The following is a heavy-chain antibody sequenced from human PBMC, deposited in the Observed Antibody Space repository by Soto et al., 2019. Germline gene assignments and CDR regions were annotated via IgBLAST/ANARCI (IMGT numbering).Heavy chain of an antibody. CDR2: SDWDGDK. CDR1: GCSLNASGMS. CDR3: ARMRGSYIRPLDS. Sequence: SGPTLVNPTQTLTLTCTFSGCSLNASGMSXTWIRQPPGRALEWLATSDWDGDKYYTSSLRTRLTTSKDTSKNQVALTMTNMQPMDTGTYFSARMRGSYIRPLDSWGQGALVPVSS. J-gene: IGHJ4*02. V-gene: IGHV2-70*13. D-gene: IGHD5-18*01.